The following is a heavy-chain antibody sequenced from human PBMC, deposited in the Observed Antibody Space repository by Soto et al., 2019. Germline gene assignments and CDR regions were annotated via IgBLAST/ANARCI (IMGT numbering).Heavy chain of an antibody. Sequence: QVQLVQSGAEVKKPGSSVKVSCKASGGTFSSYAISWVRQAPGQGLEWMGGIIPIFGTANYAQKFQGRVTITADESTSTAYMELSSLRSEDTAVYYCARTNFGVVPPRNYYYYGMDVWGQGTTVTVFS. CDR2: IIPIFGTA. CDR3: ARTNFGVVPPRNYYYYGMDV. J-gene: IGHJ6*02. CDR1: GGTFSSYA. D-gene: IGHD3-3*01. V-gene: IGHV1-69*01.